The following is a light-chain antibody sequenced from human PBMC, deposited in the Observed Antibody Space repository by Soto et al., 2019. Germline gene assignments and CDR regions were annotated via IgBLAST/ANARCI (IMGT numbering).Light chain of an antibody. CDR1: QTVERW. CDR2: GAS. J-gene: IGKJ1*01. Sequence: DIQMTQSPSTLSASVGDRVIITCRASQTVERWMAWYQQKPGKPPKVLIYGASNLQSGVPPRFSGSGSGTDFTLAISSLQPEDSATYYCLQDINYPWTFGQGTKVDIK. CDR3: LQDINYPWT. V-gene: IGKV1-5*01.